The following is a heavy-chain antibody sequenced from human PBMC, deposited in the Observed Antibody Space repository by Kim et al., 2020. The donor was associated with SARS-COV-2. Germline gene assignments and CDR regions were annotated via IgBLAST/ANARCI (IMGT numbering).Heavy chain of an antibody. V-gene: IGHV3-21*01. CDR2: ISSSSSYI. D-gene: IGHD5-18*01. J-gene: IGHJ5*02. Sequence: GGSLRLSCAASGFTFSSYSMNWVRQAPGKGLEWVSSISSSSSYIYYADSVKGRFTISRDNAKNSLYLQMNSLRAEDTAVYYCARGGYSYGLGVWFDPWGQGTLVTVSS. CDR3: ARGGYSYGLGVWFDP. CDR1: GFTFSSYS.